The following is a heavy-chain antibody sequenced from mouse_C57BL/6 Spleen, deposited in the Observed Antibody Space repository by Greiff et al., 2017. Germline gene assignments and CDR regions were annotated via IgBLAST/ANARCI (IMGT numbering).Heavy chain of an antibody. V-gene: IGHV1-7*01. D-gene: IGHD3-3*01. CDR3: ARGRDGYFDV. J-gene: IGHJ1*03. CDR1: GYTFTSYW. Sequence: VQLQQSGAELAKPGASVKLSCKASGYTFTSYWMHWVKQRPGQGLEWIGYINPSSGYTKYNQKFKDKATLTAAKSSSTAYMQLSSLTYEDSEVYYCARGRDGYFDVWGTGATVTVSS. CDR2: INPSSGYT.